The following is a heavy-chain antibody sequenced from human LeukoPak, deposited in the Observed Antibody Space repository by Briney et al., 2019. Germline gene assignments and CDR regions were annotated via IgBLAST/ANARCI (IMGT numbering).Heavy chain of an antibody. Sequence: GRSLRLSCAASGFTFSSYAMHWVRQAPGKGPEWVAVISYDGSNKYYADSVKGRFTISRDNSKNTLYLQMNSLRAEDTAVYYCARDLDLGYCSSTSCYIRGYYYYGMDVWGQGTTVTVSS. D-gene: IGHD2-2*02. V-gene: IGHV3-30-3*01. CDR2: ISYDGSNK. CDR3: ARDLDLGYCSSTSCYIRGYYYYGMDV. CDR1: GFTFSSYA. J-gene: IGHJ6*02.